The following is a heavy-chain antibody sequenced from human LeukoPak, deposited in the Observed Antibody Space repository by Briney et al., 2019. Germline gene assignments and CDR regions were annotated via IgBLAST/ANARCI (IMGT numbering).Heavy chain of an antibody. J-gene: IGHJ5*02. CDR1: GFTFSSYS. V-gene: IGHV3-30*03. CDR2: ISYDRNHK. CDR3: ARVKVADWGNWFDP. Sequence: GGSLRLSCAASGFTFSSYSMSWVRQAPGKGLEWVAVISYDRNHKYYVDSVKGRFTISRDNTKNSMFLQMNSLRAEDTAVYYCARVKVADWGNWFDPWGQGTLVTVSS. D-gene: IGHD6-19*01.